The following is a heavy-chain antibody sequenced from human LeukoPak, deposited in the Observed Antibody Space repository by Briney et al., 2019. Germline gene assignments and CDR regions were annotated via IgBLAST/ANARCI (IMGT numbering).Heavy chain of an antibody. CDR3: ARGLGYCSGGNCYHRKMFDY. CDR2: ISSSSSSIT. D-gene: IGHD2-15*01. CDR1: GFTFSTYN. V-gene: IGHV3-48*01. J-gene: IGHJ4*02. Sequence: GGSLRLSCAASGFTFSTYNMNWVRQAPGKGLEWVSYISSSSSSITYYADSVKGRFTISRDNAKTSLYLQMNSLRAEDTAVYYCARGLGYCSGGNCYHRKMFDYWGQGTLVTVSS.